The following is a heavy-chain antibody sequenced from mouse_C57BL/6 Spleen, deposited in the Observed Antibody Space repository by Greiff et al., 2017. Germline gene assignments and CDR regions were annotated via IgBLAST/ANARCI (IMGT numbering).Heavy chain of an antibody. D-gene: IGHD2-12*01. Sequence: EVKLMESGGDLVKPGGSLKLSCAASGFTFSSYGMSWVRQTPDKRLEWVATISSGGSYTYYPDSVKGRFTISRDNAKNTLYLQMSSLKSEDTAMYYCARRTLYEGAMDYWGQGTSVTVSS. CDR2: ISSGGSYT. V-gene: IGHV5-6*02. CDR1: GFTFSSYG. CDR3: ARRTLYEGAMDY. J-gene: IGHJ4*01.